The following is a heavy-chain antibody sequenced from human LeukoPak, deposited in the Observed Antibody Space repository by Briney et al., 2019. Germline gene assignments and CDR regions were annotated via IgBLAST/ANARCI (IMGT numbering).Heavy chain of an antibody. CDR2: ISSSSSYI. CDR1: GFTFSSYS. D-gene: IGHD6-13*01. J-gene: IGHJ6*02. CDR3: ARDSKQLVALSGLDV. V-gene: IGHV3-21*01. Sequence: GGSLRLSCAASGFTFSSYSMNWVRQAPGKGLEWVSSISSSSSYIYYADSVKGRFTISRDNAKNSLYLQMNSLRAEDTAVYYCARDSKQLVALSGLDVWGQGTTVTVSS.